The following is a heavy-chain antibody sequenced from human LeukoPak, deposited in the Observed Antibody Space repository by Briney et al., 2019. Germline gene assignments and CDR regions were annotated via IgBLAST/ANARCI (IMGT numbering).Heavy chain of an antibody. CDR3: ARDYLWGFTDAFDI. J-gene: IGHJ3*02. Sequence: ASVKVSCKASGYTFTSYGISWVRQAPGQGREWMGWISAYNGNTNYAQKLQGRVTMTTDTSTSTAYMELRSLRSDDTAVYYCARDYLWGFTDAFDIWGQGTMVTVSS. CDR1: GYTFTSYG. CDR2: ISAYNGNT. V-gene: IGHV1-18*01. D-gene: IGHD4/OR15-4a*01.